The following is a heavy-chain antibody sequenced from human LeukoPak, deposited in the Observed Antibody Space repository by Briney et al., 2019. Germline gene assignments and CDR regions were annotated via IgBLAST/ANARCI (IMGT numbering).Heavy chain of an antibody. J-gene: IGHJ6*02. Sequence: GGSLRLSCAASGLTFNRYGVHWVRRAPGRGLEWVEDIRCDGSKKNYAHSVKGRFTISRDNSKNTLYLQMNSLRAEDTAVYYCARGGHSTWHGMDVWGRGTTLTVSS. CDR1: GLTFNRYG. V-gene: IGHV3-30*02. CDR3: ARGGHSTWHGMDV. CDR2: IRCDGSKK. D-gene: IGHD4-11*01.